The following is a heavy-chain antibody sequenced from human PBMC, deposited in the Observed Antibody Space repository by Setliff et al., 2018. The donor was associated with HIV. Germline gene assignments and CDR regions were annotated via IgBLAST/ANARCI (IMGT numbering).Heavy chain of an antibody. Sequence: KSSETPSLTCAVYGGSFNGYYWSWIRQPPGKGLEWIGEINHSGSTNYNPSLKSRVTMSVDKSKNQFSLRLSSVTAADTAVYYCARARRAGSGPKYFQHWGQGTLVTVSS. J-gene: IGHJ1*01. CDR1: GGSFNGYY. CDR3: ARARRAGSGPKYFQH. V-gene: IGHV4-34*01. D-gene: IGHD2-15*01. CDR2: INHSGST.